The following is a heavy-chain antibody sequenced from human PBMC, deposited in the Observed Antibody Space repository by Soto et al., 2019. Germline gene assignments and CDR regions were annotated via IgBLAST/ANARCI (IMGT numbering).Heavy chain of an antibody. CDR2: ISAYNGNT. J-gene: IGHJ4*02. Sequence: QVQLVQSGTEVKQPGASVKVSCKASGYTFTTYGINWVRQAPGQGLEWMGWISAYNGNTNYAQNLQGRVTMTTDTSTSTAYMELRSLRSDDTAVYYCARDETIATPAGDCWGQGTLVTVSS. V-gene: IGHV1-18*01. D-gene: IGHD6-6*01. CDR1: GYTFTTYG. CDR3: ARDETIATPAGDC.